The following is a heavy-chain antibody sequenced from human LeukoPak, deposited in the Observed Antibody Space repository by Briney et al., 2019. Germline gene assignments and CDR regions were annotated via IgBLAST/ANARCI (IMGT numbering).Heavy chain of an antibody. CDR1: GFTFSTYA. J-gene: IGHJ5*02. D-gene: IGHD2-2*03. CDR2: ITGSGGDT. V-gene: IGHV3-23*01. CDR3: PFLDRTP. Sequence: GGSLRLSCAASGFTFSTYAMSWVRQAPGKGLEWVSPITGSGGDTFYADSVKGRFTISRDNSKNMVYLQMKSLKCDDTPGIQGPFLDRTPWGQRTRVTVSS.